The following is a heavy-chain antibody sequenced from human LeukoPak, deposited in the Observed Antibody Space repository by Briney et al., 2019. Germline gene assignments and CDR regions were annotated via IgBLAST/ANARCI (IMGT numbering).Heavy chain of an antibody. D-gene: IGHD5-12*01. CDR3: AREAMGIVATIRID. V-gene: IGHV4-38-2*02. Sequence: NTSETLSLTCTVSGYSISSGYYWGWIRQPPGKGLEWIGSIYYSGSTYYNPSLKSRVTISVDTSKNQFSLKLSSVTAADTAVYYCAREAMGIVATIRIDWGQGTLVTVSS. J-gene: IGHJ4*02. CDR2: IYYSGST. CDR1: GYSISSGYY.